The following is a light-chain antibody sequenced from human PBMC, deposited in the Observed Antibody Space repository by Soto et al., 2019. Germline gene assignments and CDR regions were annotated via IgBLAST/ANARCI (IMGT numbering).Light chain of an antibody. Sequence: QSALTQPASLSGSPGQSITISCTGTNSDIGYYNYVSWYQQYPGKAPKLMIFEVTKRPSGVSNRFSGSKSGNTASLTISGLQAEDEAEYYCLSHTSSSTYVFGSGTKVTVL. CDR2: EVT. J-gene: IGLJ1*01. CDR3: LSHTSSSTYV. V-gene: IGLV2-14*01. CDR1: NSDIGYYNY.